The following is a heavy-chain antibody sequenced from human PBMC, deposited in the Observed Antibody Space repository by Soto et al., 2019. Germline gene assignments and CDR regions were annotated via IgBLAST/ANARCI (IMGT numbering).Heavy chain of an antibody. CDR3: TTDLPVVTTNYGFDY. Sequence: EVQLVESGGGLINPGGSLRLSCAASGFTFSIAWMNWVRQAPGQGLEWVARFKSRNDGGTKDYAAPVKGIITISRDDSENTLCLQMDSLKIEDTAMYFCTTDLPVVTTNYGFDYWGQGILVSVAS. J-gene: IGHJ4*02. D-gene: IGHD4-17*01. CDR2: FKSRNDGGTK. V-gene: IGHV3-15*07. CDR1: GFTFSIAW.